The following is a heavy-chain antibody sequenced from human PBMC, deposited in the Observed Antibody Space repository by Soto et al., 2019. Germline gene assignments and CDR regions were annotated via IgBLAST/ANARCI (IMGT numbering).Heavy chain of an antibody. J-gene: IGHJ6*03. CDR2: INAGNGNT. Sequence: QVQLVQSGAEVKKPGASVKVSCKASGYTFTSYAMHWVRQAPGQRLEWMGWINAGNGNTKYSQKFQGRVTITSDTSASTAYMDLSSLRSEDTAVYYCARDAECGGDCYSAYYMDVWGKGTTVTVSS. CDR1: GYTFTSYA. V-gene: IGHV1-3*01. CDR3: ARDAECGGDCYSAYYMDV. D-gene: IGHD2-21*01.